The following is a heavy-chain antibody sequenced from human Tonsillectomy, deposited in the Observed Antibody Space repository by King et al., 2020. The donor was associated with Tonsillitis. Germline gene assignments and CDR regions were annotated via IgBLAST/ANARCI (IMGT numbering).Heavy chain of an antibody. CDR3: ARERREQGRGSRETYGFWSGPLIDYSFQYHMDV. CDR2: MYASGDT. Sequence: VQLQESGPGLVKPSETLSLTCTVSGGSFSNSYWSWIRQSADKGLEWIGRMYASGDTKFNPSLKSRVTMSLDTSKTQFSLKLRSVTAADTGVYYCARERREQGRGSRETYGFWSGPLIDYSFQYHMDV. J-gene: IGHJ6*03. CDR1: GGSFSNSY. D-gene: IGHD3-3*01. V-gene: IGHV4-4*07.